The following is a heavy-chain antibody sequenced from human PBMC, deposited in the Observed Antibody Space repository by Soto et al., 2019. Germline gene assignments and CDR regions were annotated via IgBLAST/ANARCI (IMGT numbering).Heavy chain of an antibody. CDR1: GYSFTSYW. D-gene: IGHD6-13*01. Sequence: GESLKSSCKGSGYSFTSYWIGWVRQMPGKGLEWMGIIYPGDSDTRYSPSFQGQVTISADKSISTAYLQMNSLRAEDTAVYYCARAHGSSWYYFDSRGQGTLVTVSS. CDR2: IYPGDSDT. CDR3: ARAHGSSWYYFDS. V-gene: IGHV5-51*01. J-gene: IGHJ4*02.